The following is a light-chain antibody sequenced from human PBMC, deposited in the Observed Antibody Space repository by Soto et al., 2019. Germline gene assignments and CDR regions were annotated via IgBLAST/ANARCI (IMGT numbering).Light chain of an antibody. Sequence: QSVLTQPPSVSGAPGQRVTISCTGSSSNIGAGYDVHWYQQLPGRAPKLLIYGNSNRPSGVPDRFSGSKSGTSASLAITGLQADDEADYYCQSYDSSLSGSVVFGGGTKLTVL. V-gene: IGLV1-40*01. CDR2: GNS. CDR3: QSYDSSLSGSVV. CDR1: SSNIGAGYD. J-gene: IGLJ2*01.